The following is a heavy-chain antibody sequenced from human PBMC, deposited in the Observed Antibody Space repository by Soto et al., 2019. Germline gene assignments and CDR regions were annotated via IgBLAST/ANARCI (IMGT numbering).Heavy chain of an antibody. V-gene: IGHV5-51*01. CDR3: ASSYVCSSTSGGRGDAFDI. D-gene: IGHD2-2*01. CDR1: GYSFTSYW. CDR2: IYPGDSDT. J-gene: IGHJ3*02. Sequence: GESLKISCKGSGYSFTSYWIGWVRQMPGKGLEWMGIIYPGDSDTRYSPSFQGQVTISADKSISTAYLQWSSLKASDTAMYYCASSYVCSSTSGGRGDAFDIWGQGTMVTVSS.